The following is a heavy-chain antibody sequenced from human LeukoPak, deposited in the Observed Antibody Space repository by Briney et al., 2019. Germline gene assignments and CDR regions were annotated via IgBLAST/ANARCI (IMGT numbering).Heavy chain of an antibody. J-gene: IGHJ4*02. CDR2: MNPNSGNT. CDR1: GYTFTTYD. D-gene: IGHD6-6*01. V-gene: IGHV1-8*03. Sequence: ASVKVSCKASGYTFTTYDINWVRQAPGQGREWMGWMNPNSGNTGYALKFQGRVTITRHTSLSTAYIELSSLRSEDTAVYYCARGASRSFDIWGQGTLVTVSS. CDR3: ARGASRSFDI.